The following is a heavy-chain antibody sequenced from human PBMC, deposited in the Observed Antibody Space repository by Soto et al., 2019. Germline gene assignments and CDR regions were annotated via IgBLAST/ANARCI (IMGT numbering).Heavy chain of an antibody. CDR3: ARHIAVSGTRGFDH. CDR1: GGSITSNW. D-gene: IGHD2-21*01. V-gene: IGHV4-4*02. Sequence: QVQLQESGPGLMKPSGTLSLTCAVSGGSITSNWWSWVRQPPGKGLAWIAEIFHTGSANYNPSLMGRLTISMDKSRNHLSLNLHSVTAADTAVYYCARHIAVSGTRGFDHWGQGTLVTVSS. J-gene: IGHJ4*02. CDR2: IFHTGSA.